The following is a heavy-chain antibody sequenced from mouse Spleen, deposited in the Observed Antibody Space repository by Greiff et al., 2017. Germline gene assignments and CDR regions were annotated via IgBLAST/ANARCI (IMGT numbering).Heavy chain of an antibody. CDR2: INPNNGGT. Sequence: VQLQQSGPELVKPGASVKISCKASGYTFTDYYMNWVKQSHGKSLEWIGDINPNNGGTSYNQKFKGKATLTVDKSSSTAYMELRSLTSEDSAVYYCARGDYGRVGVFDYWGQGTTLTVSS. D-gene: IGHD1-1*02. V-gene: IGHV1-26*01. CDR1: GYTFTDYY. J-gene: IGHJ2*01. CDR3: ARGDYGRVGVFDY.